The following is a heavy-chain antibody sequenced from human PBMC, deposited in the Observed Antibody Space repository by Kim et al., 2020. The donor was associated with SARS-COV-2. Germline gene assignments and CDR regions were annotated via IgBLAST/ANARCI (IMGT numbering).Heavy chain of an antibody. Sequence: VKGRFTISRDNAKNTLYLQMNSLRAEDTAVYYCARGLSDYGDYSGYGMDVWGQGTTVTVSS. J-gene: IGHJ6*02. CDR3: ARGLSDYGDYSGYGMDV. V-gene: IGHV3-74*01. D-gene: IGHD4-17*01.